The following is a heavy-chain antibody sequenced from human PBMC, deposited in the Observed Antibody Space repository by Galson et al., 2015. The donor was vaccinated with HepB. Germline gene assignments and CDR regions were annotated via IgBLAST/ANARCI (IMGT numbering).Heavy chain of an antibody. CDR3: AREAGTTSADYYYGMDV. J-gene: IGHJ6*02. V-gene: IGHV1-3*01. Sequence: SVKVSCKASGYTFTSYAMHWVRQAPGQRLEWMGWINAGNGNTKYSQKFQGRVTITRATSASTAYMELSSLRSEDTAVYYCAREAGTTSADYYYGMDVWGQGTTVTVSS. D-gene: IGHD1-1*01. CDR2: INAGNGNT. CDR1: GYTFTSYA.